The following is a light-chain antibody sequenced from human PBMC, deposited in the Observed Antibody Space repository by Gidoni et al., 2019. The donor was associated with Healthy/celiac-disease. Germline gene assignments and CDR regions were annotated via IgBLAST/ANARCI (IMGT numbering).Light chain of an antibody. V-gene: IGKV1-39*01. Sequence: DIQMTPSPSSLSASEGDRVTITCRASQSISSYLNWYQQKPGKAPKLLIYAAASLQSGVPSRFSGSGCGTDVTLTISSLQPEDFATYDCQQSYSTPRFTFGPGTKVDIK. J-gene: IGKJ3*01. CDR2: AAA. CDR3: QQSYSTPRFT. CDR1: QSISSY.